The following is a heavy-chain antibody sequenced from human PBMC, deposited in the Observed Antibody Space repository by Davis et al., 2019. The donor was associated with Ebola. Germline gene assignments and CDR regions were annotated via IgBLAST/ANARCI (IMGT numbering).Heavy chain of an antibody. D-gene: IGHD1-26*01. V-gene: IGHV4-34*01. CDR1: GCSFSGYY. CDR3: ARVRSYTWFDP. J-gene: IGHJ5*02. Sequence: MPSETLSLTCAVYGCSFSGYYWSCIRQPPGKGLEWIGEINHSGSTNYNPSLKSRVTISVDTSKNQFSLKLSSVTAADTAVYYCARVRSYTWFDPWGQGTLVTVSS. CDR2: INHSGST.